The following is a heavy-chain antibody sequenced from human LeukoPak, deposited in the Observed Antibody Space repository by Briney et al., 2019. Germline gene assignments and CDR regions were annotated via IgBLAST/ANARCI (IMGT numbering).Heavy chain of an antibody. CDR1: GYTFTGYY. CDR2: INPNSGGT. CDR3: ARDAPLYSSGWDAFDI. D-gene: IGHD6-25*01. J-gene: IGHJ3*02. Sequence: GASVKVSCKASGYTFTGYYMHWVRQAPGQGLEWMGWINPNSGGTNYAQKFQGWVTMTRDTSISTAYMELSRLRSDDTAVYYCARDAPLYSSGWDAFDIWGQGTMVTVSS. V-gene: IGHV1-2*04.